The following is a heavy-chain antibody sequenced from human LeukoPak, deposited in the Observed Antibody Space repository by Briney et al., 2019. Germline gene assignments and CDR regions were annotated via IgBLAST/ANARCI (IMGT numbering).Heavy chain of an antibody. D-gene: IGHD2-21*02. CDR3: ARSPGGDYFNWFDP. J-gene: IGHJ5*02. CDR1: GGSITSHS. CDR2: TYYSGST. V-gene: IGHV4-59*08. Sequence: SETLSLTCNVSGGSITSHSWNWIRQSPGKGLEWIGYTYYSGSTNYNPSLKSRVTISVDTSKNQFSLKLSSVTAADTAVYYCARSPGGDYFNWFDPWGQGTLVTVSS.